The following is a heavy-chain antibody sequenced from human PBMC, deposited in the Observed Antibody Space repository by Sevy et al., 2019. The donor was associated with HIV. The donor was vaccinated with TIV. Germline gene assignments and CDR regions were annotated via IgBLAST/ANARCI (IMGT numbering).Heavy chain of an antibody. V-gene: IGHV3-33*01. CDR3: ARDAARVIVPTAGFAS. CDR1: GFTFRSFS. J-gene: IGHJ5*01. Sequence: GGSLRLSCVASGFTFRSFSMHWVRQAPGKGLEWVAAIWYDGRTERYADSVQGRFTISRDNSKKTLYLQMNSLRDEDTAIYYCARDAARVIVPTAGFASWGQGPLVTVSS. CDR2: IWYDGRTE. D-gene: IGHD1-1*01.